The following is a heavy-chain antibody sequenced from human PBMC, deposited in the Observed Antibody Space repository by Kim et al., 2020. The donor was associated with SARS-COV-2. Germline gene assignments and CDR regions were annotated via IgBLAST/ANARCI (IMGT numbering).Heavy chain of an antibody. CDR1: RFSLNNYA. Sequence: GGSLRLSCAASRFSLNNYAMTWVRQAPGRGLEWVSTISGSASHIYYRDPVKGRFTLSRDNSKSTLLRQMASLRAEDTAVYYCAKNPTSFSPYYFDPWG. CDR3: AKNPTSFSPYYFDP. V-gene: IGHV3-23*01. J-gene: IGHJ4*01. CDR2: ISGSASHI. D-gene: IGHD1-26*01.